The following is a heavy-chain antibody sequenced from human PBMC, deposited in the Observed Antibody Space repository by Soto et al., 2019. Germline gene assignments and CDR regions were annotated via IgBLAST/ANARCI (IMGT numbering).Heavy chain of an antibody. V-gene: IGHV5-10-1*01. CDR2: IDPSDSQT. CDR3: ARQIYDSDTGPNFQYYFDS. J-gene: IGHJ4*02. Sequence: RGESLKISCKGSGYSFAGYWITWVRQKPGKGLEWMGRIDPSDSQTYYSPSFRGHVTISVTKSITTVFLQWSSLRASDTAMYYCARQIYDSDTGPNFQYYFDSWGQGTPVPVSS. D-gene: IGHD3-22*01. CDR1: GYSFAGYW.